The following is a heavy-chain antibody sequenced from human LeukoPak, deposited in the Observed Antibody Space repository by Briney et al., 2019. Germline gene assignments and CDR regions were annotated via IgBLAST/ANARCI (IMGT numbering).Heavy chain of an antibody. D-gene: IGHD3-10*01. CDR3: AKDFKELRVRGVMGPIDY. CDR2: ISGSGGST. V-gene: IGHV3-23*01. Sequence: GGSLRLSCAASGFTFSSYAMSWVRQAPGKGLVWVSAISGSGGSTYYADPVKGRFTISRDNSENMLYLQMNSLRAEDTAVYYCAKDFKELRVRGVMGPIDYWGQGTLVTVSS. J-gene: IGHJ4*02. CDR1: GFTFSSYA.